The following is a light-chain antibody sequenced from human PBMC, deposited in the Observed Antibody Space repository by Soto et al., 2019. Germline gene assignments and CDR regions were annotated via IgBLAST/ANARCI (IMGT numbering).Light chain of an antibody. V-gene: IGLV1-40*01. CDR1: SSNIGAGYD. CDR3: QSYDSSLSALV. Sequence: QSALTQPPSVSGAPGQGVTISCAETSSNIGAGYDVHWYQQVPGTAPKLLIYTNSNRPSGVPDRFSGSKSGTSASLAITGLQAADEADYYCQSYDSSLSALVFGGGTQLTVL. J-gene: IGLJ3*02. CDR2: TNS.